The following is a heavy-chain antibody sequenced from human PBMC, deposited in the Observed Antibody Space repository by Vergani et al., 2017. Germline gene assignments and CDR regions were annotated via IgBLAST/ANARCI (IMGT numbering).Heavy chain of an antibody. CDR2: IYYSGST. CDR1: GGSISSSSYY. V-gene: IGHV4-39*07. CDR3: ARLQLWNYYYGMDV. Sequence: QLQLQESGPGLVKPSETLSLTCTVSGGSISSSSYYWGWIRQPPGKGLEWIGSIYYSGSTYYNPSLKSRVTISVDTSKNQFSLKLSSVTAADTAVYYCARLQLWNYYYGMDVWGQGTTVTVSS. D-gene: IGHD6-13*01. J-gene: IGHJ6*02.